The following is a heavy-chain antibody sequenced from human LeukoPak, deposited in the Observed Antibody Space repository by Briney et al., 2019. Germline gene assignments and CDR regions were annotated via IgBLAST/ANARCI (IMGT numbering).Heavy chain of an antibody. J-gene: IGHJ6*03. Sequence: PSETLSLTCTVSGDSISTYYWSWIRQPPGKGLEWIGFIHYTGSTNFNPSLKSRLSMSVDTSKSQFSLHLSSVTAADTAVYYCARDRRGTYYDSTGYQRYYFSYLDVWCKGTTVTVSS. D-gene: IGHD3-22*01. CDR1: GDSISTYY. CDR2: IHYTGST. CDR3: ARDRRGTYYDSTGYQRYYFSYLDV. V-gene: IGHV4-59*01.